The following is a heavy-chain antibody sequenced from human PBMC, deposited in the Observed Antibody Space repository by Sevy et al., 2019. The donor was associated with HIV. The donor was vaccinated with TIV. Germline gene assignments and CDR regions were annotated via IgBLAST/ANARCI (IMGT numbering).Heavy chain of an antibody. CDR2: IYYSGST. V-gene: IGHV4-59*08. D-gene: IGHD1-26*01. J-gene: IGHJ3*02. CDR3: ARLSGVSYIPDAFDI. CDR1: GGSISSYY. Sequence: SETLSLTCTVSGGSISSYYWSWIRQPPGKGLEWIGYIYYSGSTNYNPSLKSRVTISVDTSKNQFSLKLSSVTAADTAGYYCARLSGVSYIPDAFDIWGQGTMVTVSS.